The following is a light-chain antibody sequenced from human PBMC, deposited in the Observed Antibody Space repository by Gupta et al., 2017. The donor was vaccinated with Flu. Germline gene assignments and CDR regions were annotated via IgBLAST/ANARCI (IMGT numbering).Light chain of an antibody. CDR1: SSNSGSHT. J-gene: IGLJ2*01. CDR2: NNN. CDR3: EAQADSRNSVV. V-gene: IGLV1-44*01. Sequence: QSVLTQPPSASGTPGQRVTISCSGSSSNSGSHTVTWYQQLPGAAPKLLIYNNNQRPSGVPARFAASNAGTSASPALTVLPSEDEADDHCEAQADSRNSVVFGGGTKLTVL.